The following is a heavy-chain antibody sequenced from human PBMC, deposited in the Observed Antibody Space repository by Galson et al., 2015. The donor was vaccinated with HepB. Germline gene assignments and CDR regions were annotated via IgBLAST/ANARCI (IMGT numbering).Heavy chain of an antibody. CDR2: ISYDGSNK. V-gene: IGHV3-30*18. CDR1: GFTFSSYG. CDR3: AKDLEQQLGDGALAPFDY. Sequence: SLRLSCAASGFTFSSYGMHWVRQAPGKGLEWVAVISYDGSNKYYADSVKGRFTISRDNSKNTLYLQMNSLRAEDTAVYYCAKDLEQQLGDGALAPFDYWGQGTLVTVSS. J-gene: IGHJ4*02. D-gene: IGHD6-13*01.